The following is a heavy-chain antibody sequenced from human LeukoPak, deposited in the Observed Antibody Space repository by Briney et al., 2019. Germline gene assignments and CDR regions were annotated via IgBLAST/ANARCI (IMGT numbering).Heavy chain of an antibody. D-gene: IGHD6-6*01. CDR2: IYDSGST. Sequence: PSETLSLTCTVSGGSIRSSYYYWGWIRQPPGKGLEWIGSIYDSGSTYYNPSLKSRVTISVDTSKNQFSLKLNSVTAADTAVYYCARDLRQLVLSNWFDPWGQGTLVTVSS. CDR3: ARDLRQLVLSNWFDP. V-gene: IGHV4-39*02. J-gene: IGHJ5*02. CDR1: GGSIRSSYYY.